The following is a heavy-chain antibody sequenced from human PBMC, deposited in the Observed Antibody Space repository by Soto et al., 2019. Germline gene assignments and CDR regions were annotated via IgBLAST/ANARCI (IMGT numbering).Heavy chain of an antibody. J-gene: IGHJ3*02. CDR2: INHSGST. CDR3: ARGRTRFLEWLLMRSDAFDI. CDR1: GGSIASGGYY. D-gene: IGHD3-3*01. Sequence: SETLSLTCTVSGGSIASGGYYWGWIRQSTEKGLEWIGEINHSGSTNYNPSLQSRVTISVDTSKNQFSLKLSSVTAADTAVYYCARGRTRFLEWLLMRSDAFDIWGQGTMVTVSS. V-gene: IGHV4-39*07.